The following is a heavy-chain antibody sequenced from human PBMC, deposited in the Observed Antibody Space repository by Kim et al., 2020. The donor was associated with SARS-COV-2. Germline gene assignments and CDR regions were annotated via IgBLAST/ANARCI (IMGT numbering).Heavy chain of an antibody. D-gene: IGHD5-18*01. CDR2: ISGSGGST. V-gene: IGHV3-23*01. Sequence: GGSLRLSCAASGFTFSSYAMSWVRQAPGKGLEWVSAISGSGGSTYYADSVKGRFTISRDNSKNTLYLQMNSLRAEDTAVYYCAKVIVVGGYSYGYRTGYYGMDVWGQGTTVTVSS. J-gene: IGHJ6*02. CDR1: GFTFSSYA. CDR3: AKVIVVGGYSYGYRTGYYGMDV.